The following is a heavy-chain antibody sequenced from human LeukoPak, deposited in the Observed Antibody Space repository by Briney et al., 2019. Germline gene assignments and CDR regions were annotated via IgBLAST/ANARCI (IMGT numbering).Heavy chain of an antibody. D-gene: IGHD4-17*01. Sequence: GASVKVSCKASGYTFTSYAMHWVRQAPGQGLEWMGWINTNTGNPTYAQGFTGRFVFSLDTSVSTAYLQISSLKAEDTAVYYCARGRRDGDYSRDWFDPWGQGTLVTVSS. CDR3: ARGRRDGDYSRDWFDP. V-gene: IGHV7-4-1*02. J-gene: IGHJ5*02. CDR2: INTNTGNP. CDR1: GYTFTSYA.